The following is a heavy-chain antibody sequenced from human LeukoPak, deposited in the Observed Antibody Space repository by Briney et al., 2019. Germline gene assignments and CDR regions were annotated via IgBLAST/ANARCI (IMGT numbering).Heavy chain of an antibody. CDR3: ARDRVVVAAAMAYGWFDP. Sequence: SETLSLTSTVSGGSISSYYWSWLRQPPGKGLEWIGRIFTSGSTNHNPSLKSRATMSVDTSKNQFSLTLSSVTAADTALYYCARDRVVVAAAMAYGWFDPWGQGTLVTVSS. D-gene: IGHD2-2*01. CDR1: GGSISSYY. CDR2: IFTSGST. V-gene: IGHV4-4*07. J-gene: IGHJ5*02.